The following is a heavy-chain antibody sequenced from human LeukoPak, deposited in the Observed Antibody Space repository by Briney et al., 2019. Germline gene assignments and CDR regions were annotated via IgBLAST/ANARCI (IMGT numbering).Heavy chain of an antibody. Sequence: GGSLRLSCAASGFTFNNYGMHWVRQAPGKGLEYVSAISSNGGSTYYADSVKGRFTISRDNSKNTLYLQMSSLRAEDTAVYYCARLGYFDYWGQGTLVTVSS. D-gene: IGHD3-16*01. V-gene: IGHV3-64D*06. J-gene: IGHJ4*02. CDR1: GFTFNNYG. CDR3: ARLGYFDY. CDR2: ISSNGGST.